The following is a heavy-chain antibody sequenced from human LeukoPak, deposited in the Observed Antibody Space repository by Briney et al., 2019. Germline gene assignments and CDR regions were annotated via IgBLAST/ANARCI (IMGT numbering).Heavy chain of an antibody. Sequence: ASVKVSCKASGYTFTSYGISWVRQAPGQGLEWMGRIIPILGIANYAQKFQGRVTITADKSTSTAYMELSSLRSEDTAVYYCASFGDGDTAIRDYYYYMDVWGKGTTVTVSS. CDR3: ASFGDGDTAIRDYYYYMDV. CDR2: IIPILGIA. CDR1: GYTFTSYG. D-gene: IGHD5-18*01. J-gene: IGHJ6*03. V-gene: IGHV1-69*04.